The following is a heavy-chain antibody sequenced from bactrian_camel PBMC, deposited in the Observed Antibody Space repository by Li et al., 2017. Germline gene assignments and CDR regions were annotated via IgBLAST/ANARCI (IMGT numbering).Heavy chain of an antibody. CDR1: FFILDGLE. Sequence: HVQLVESGGGSVQTGGSLRLSCKPSFFILDGLEMAWYRQTPGNECELVASITGDGVTYYTDAVKGRFTISHDAAKNSIDLEMNSLEPDDTAVYYCAATCRMLSVAGCRTQGTQVTVS. V-gene: IGHV3S53*01. CDR2: ITGDGVT. J-gene: IGHJ4*01. D-gene: IGHD1*01.